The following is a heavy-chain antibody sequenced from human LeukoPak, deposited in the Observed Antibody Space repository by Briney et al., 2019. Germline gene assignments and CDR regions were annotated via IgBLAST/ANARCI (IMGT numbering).Heavy chain of an antibody. CDR3: ARELSSIPMLAYYYYYYMDV. CDR2: INHSGST. CDR1: GGSFSGYY. J-gene: IGHJ6*03. V-gene: IGHV4-34*01. D-gene: IGHD6-13*01. Sequence: SETLSLTCAVYGGSFSGYYWSWIRQPPGKGLEWIGEINHSGSTNYNPSLKSRVTISVDTSKNQFSLKLSSVTAADTAVYYCARELSSIPMLAYYYYYYMDVWGKGTTVTISS.